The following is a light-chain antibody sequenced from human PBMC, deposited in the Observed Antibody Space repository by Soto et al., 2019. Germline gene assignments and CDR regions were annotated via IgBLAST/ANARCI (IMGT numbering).Light chain of an antibody. CDR3: QQYGSSRT. V-gene: IGKV3-20*01. Sequence: EIVLTQSPGTLSLSPGERATLSCRASQSVPSKYLAWYQQNPGQAPRLLIYGASSRATGIPDRFSGSGSGTDFTLTISRLEPEDFAVYYCQQYGSSRTFGQGTKVDI. J-gene: IGKJ1*01. CDR2: GAS. CDR1: QSVPSKY.